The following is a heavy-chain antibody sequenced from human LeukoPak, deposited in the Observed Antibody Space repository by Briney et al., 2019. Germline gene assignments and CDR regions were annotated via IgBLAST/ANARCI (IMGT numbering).Heavy chain of an antibody. D-gene: IGHD1-1*01. Sequence: ASVKVSCKASGYTFTSYGISWVRQAPGQGLEWVGFIKPEYTGYARRFQGRVTMTMNTSMRTAYMELSSLRSEDTAVYYCAWYIPGAGFDIWGQGTMVTVSS. CDR2: IKPEYT. CDR1: GYTFTSYG. J-gene: IGHJ3*02. V-gene: IGHV1-8*02. CDR3: AWYIPGAGFDI.